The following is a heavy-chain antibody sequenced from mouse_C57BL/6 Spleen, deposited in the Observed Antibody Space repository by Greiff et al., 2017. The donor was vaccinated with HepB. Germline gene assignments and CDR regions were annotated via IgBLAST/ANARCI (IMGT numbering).Heavy chain of an antibody. V-gene: IGHV5-9-1*02. J-gene: IGHJ4*01. CDR1: GFTFSSYA. CDR3: TTGDDGYYVNYAMDY. CDR2: ISSGGDYI. D-gene: IGHD2-3*01. Sequence: DVMLVESGEGLVKPGGSLKLSCAASGFTFSSYAMSWVRQTPEKRLEWVAYISSGGDYIYYADTVKGRFTISRDNARNTLYLQMSSLKSEDTAMYYLTTGDDGYYVNYAMDYWGQGTSVTVSS.